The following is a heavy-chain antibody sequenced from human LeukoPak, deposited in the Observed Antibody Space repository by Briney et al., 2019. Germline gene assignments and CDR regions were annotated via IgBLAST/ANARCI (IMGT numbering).Heavy chain of an antibody. CDR2: TWYDGSNQ. Sequence: GGSLRLSCAASGFTFSSYGMRWVRQAPGKGLEWVAFTWYDGSNQYYADSVKGRFTISRDNSRNTLYLQMNSLRAEDTAVYYCAAVFCGGDCLGYFQHWGQGTLVTVSS. V-gene: IGHV3-30*02. D-gene: IGHD2-21*02. J-gene: IGHJ1*01. CDR1: GFTFSSYG. CDR3: AAVFCGGDCLGYFQH.